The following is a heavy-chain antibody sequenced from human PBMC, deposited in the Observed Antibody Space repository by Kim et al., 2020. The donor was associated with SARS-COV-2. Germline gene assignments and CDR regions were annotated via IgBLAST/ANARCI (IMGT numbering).Heavy chain of an antibody. Sequence: SETLSLTCAVYGGSFSGYYWSWIRQPPGKGLEWIGEINHSGSTNYNPSLKSRVTISVDTSKNQFSLKLSSVTAADTAVYYCARALGGSGSYYRNWGQGTLVTVSS. CDR3: ARALGGSGSYYRN. V-gene: IGHV4-34*01. D-gene: IGHD3-10*01. J-gene: IGHJ4*02. CDR1: GGSFSGYY. CDR2: INHSGST.